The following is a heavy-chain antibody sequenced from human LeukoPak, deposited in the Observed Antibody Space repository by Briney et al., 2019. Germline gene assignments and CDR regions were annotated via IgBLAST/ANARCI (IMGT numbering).Heavy chain of an antibody. CDR3: ARVSMVAAASYNWFVP. J-gene: IGHJ5*02. CDR2: IWSDGSNK. D-gene: IGHD2-15*01. CDR1: GFTFSNYG. Sequence: GGSLRLSCAASGFTFSNYGMHWVRQAPGKGLEGVAVIWSDGSNKYYADSVRGRFTISRDNSKNTLYLQMNSPRAEDTAVYYCARVSMVAAASYNWFVPWGQGTLVTVSS. V-gene: IGHV3-33*01.